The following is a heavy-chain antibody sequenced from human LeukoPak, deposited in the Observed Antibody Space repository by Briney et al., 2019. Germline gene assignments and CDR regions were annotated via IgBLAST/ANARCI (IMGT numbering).Heavy chain of an antibody. V-gene: IGHV4-30-2*01. CDR1: GGSISSGGYS. CDR3: ARASTIGGDFDY. CDR2: IYHSGST. D-gene: IGHD2-21*01. J-gene: IGHJ4*02. Sequence: SQTLSLTCAVSGGSISSGGYSWSWIRQPPGKGLEWIGYIYHSGSTYYNPSLKSRVTISVDRSKNQFSLKLSSVTAADTAVYYCARASTIGGDFDYWGQGTLVTVSS.